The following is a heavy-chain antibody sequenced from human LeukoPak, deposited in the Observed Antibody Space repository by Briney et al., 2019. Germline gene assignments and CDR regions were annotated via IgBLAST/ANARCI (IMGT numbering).Heavy chain of an antibody. V-gene: IGHV4-34*12. D-gene: IGHD3-10*01. Sequence: KTGGSLRLSCAASGFTFSDYYMSWVRQPPGKGLEWIGNIFYSGSTYYSPSLRSRVTISLDTSRNQFSLKLNSVTAADTAVYYCAKSNGYGLVDIWGQGTMVTVSS. CDR3: AKSNGYGLVDI. CDR2: IFYSGST. J-gene: IGHJ3*02. CDR1: GFTFSDYY.